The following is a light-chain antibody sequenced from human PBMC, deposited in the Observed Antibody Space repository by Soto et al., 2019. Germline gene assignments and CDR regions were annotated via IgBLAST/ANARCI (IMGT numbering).Light chain of an antibody. CDR3: SSYTSTYMWV. CDR2: GVS. V-gene: IGLV2-14*01. J-gene: IGLJ3*02. CDR1: SSDIGSHNF. Sequence: QSVLTQPASVSGSPGQSITISCTGTSSDIGSHNFVSWHQQHPGKAPKFIIYGVSNRPSGVSNRFSGSKSGNTASLTISGLQADDEADYYCSSYTSTYMWVFGGGTKLTV.